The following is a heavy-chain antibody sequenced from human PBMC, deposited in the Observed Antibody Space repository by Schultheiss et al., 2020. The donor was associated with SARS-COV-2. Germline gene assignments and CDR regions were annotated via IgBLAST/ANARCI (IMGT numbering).Heavy chain of an antibody. CDR1: GYSISSGYY. V-gene: IGHV4-38-2*01. J-gene: IGHJ5*02. D-gene: IGHD3-10*01. CDR3: ARMWFGDLTLDP. Sequence: SETLSLTCAVSGYSISSGYYWGWIRQPPGKGLEWIGEINQSVSTNYNPSLKSRVTISVDTSKNQFSLKLSSVTAADTAVYYCARMWFGDLTLDPWGQGTLVTVSS. CDR2: INQSVST.